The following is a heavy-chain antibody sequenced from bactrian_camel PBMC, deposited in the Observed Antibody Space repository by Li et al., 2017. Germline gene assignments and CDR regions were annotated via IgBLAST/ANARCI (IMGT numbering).Heavy chain of an antibody. CDR3: AARGGSYCYSDRRFYNY. V-gene: IGHV3S40*01. J-gene: IGHJ4*01. D-gene: IGHD4*01. CDR2: CNEGGVTT. CDR1: GFIFSAHS. Sequence: VQLVESGGGLVQPGGSLTLSCAASGFIFSAHSVSWVRQAPGKGLEWVSTCNEGGVTTYYSDSVQGRFTISRDNAKNTVYLQMNSLKPEDTAMYHCAARGGSYCYSDRRFYNYWGQGTQVTVS.